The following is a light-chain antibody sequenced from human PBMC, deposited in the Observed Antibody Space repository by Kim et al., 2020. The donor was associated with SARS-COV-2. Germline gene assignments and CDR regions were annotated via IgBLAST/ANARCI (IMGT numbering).Light chain of an antibody. Sequence: ASVGDRVILTCRASQSVDSWLAWYQQKPGKAPKRLIYDATGLQSGVPSRFSASGSETEFTLTISSLQPDDFATYYCQQYNTYPRTFGQGTKVEIK. J-gene: IGKJ1*01. CDR1: QSVDSW. CDR3: QQYNTYPRT. CDR2: DAT. V-gene: IGKV1-5*01.